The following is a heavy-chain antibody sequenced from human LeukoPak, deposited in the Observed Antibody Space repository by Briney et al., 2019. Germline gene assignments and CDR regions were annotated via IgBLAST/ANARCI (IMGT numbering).Heavy chain of an antibody. V-gene: IGHV3-21*01. CDR3: ARDYSGRLPFDI. J-gene: IGHJ3*02. CDR1: GFTFSSYS. Sequence: PGGSLRLSCAASGFTFSSYSMNWVRQAPGKGLEWVSSISSSSSYIYYADSVKGRFTISRDNAKNSLYLQMSSLRAEDTAVYYCARDYSGRLPFDIWGQGTMVTVSS. CDR2: ISSSSSYI. D-gene: IGHD1-26*01.